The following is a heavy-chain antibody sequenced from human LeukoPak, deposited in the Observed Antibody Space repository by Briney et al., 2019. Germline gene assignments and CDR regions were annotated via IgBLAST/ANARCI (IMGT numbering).Heavy chain of an antibody. Sequence: GGSLRLSCAASRFSFNSYSMNWVRHAPGKGLEWVSSISGSSSYIYYADSVKGRFTISRDNAKNSLYLQMNSLRAEDTAVYYCARGDFLDVWGQGTTVTVSS. D-gene: IGHD3-3*01. CDR3: ARGDFLDV. J-gene: IGHJ6*02. CDR1: RFSFNSYS. CDR2: ISGSSSYI. V-gene: IGHV3-21*01.